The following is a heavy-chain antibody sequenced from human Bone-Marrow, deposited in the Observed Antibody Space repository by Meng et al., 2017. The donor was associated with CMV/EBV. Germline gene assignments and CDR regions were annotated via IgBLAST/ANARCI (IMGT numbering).Heavy chain of an antibody. V-gene: IGHV4-39*01. Sequence: GSLRLSCTVSGGSISSSSYYWGWIRQPPGKGLEWIESIYYSGSTYYNPSLKSRVTISVDTSKNQFSLKLSSVTAADTAVYYCARLVGGSRIAARSGTIDYWGQGTLVTVSS. J-gene: IGHJ4*02. CDR2: IYYSGST. D-gene: IGHD6-6*01. CDR3: ARLVGGSRIAARSGTIDY. CDR1: GGSISSSSYY.